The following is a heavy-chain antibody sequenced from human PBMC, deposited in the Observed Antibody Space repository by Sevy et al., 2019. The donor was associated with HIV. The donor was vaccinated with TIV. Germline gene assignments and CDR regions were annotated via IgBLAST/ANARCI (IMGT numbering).Heavy chain of an antibody. CDR2: ISSSSSYI. CDR1: GFTFSSYS. CDR3: ARVGYCSGGSCYSDFDY. V-gene: IGHV3-21*01. J-gene: IGHJ4*02. D-gene: IGHD2-15*01. Sequence: GGSLRLSCAASGFTFSSYSMNWVRQAPGKGLEWVSSISSSSSYIYYADSVKGRFTISRDSAKNSLYLQMNSLRAEDTAVYYCARVGYCSGGSCYSDFDYWGQGTLVTVSS.